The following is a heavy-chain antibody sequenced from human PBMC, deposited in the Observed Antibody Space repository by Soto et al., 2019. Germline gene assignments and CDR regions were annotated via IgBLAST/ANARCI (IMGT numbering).Heavy chain of an antibody. D-gene: IGHD4-17*01. CDR2: ISAYNGNT. Sequence: GASVKVSCKASGYTFTSYGISWVRQAPGQGLEWMGWISAYNGNTNYAQKLQGRVTMTTDTSTSTAYMELRSLISDDTAVYYCAREQERYGDDWYFDLWGRGTLVTVSS. CDR1: GYTFTSYG. V-gene: IGHV1-18*01. J-gene: IGHJ2*01. CDR3: AREQERYGDDWYFDL.